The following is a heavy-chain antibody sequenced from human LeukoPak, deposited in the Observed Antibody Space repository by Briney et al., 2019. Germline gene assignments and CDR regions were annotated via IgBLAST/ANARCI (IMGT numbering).Heavy chain of an antibody. CDR2: ISYDGSNK. V-gene: IGHV3-30*18. Sequence: GGSLRLSCAASGFTFSSYGMHWVRQAPGKGLEWVAVISYDGSNKYYADSVKGRFTISRGNSKNTLYLQMNSLRAEDTAVYYCAKIKAGYSNWFDPWGQGTLVTVSS. J-gene: IGHJ5*02. CDR1: GFTFSSYG. D-gene: IGHD2-15*01. CDR3: AKIKAGYSNWFDP.